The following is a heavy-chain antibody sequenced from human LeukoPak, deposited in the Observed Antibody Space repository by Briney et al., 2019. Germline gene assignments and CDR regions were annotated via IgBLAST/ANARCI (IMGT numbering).Heavy chain of an antibody. Sequence: PSETLSLTCAVYGGSFSGYYWSWIRQPPGKELEWIGEINHSGSTNYNPSLKSRVAISVDTSKNQFSLKLSSVTAADTAVYYCARAGIAAGRWFDPWGQGTLVTVSS. J-gene: IGHJ5*02. CDR2: INHSGST. CDR3: ARAGIAAGRWFDP. CDR1: GGSFSGYY. D-gene: IGHD6-13*01. V-gene: IGHV4-34*01.